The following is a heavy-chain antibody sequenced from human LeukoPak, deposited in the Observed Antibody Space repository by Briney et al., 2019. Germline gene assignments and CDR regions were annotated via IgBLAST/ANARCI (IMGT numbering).Heavy chain of an antibody. CDR3: ARDLRSSGYYAFDY. V-gene: IGHV3-21*01. CDR1: GFSFSSYS. J-gene: IGHJ4*02. D-gene: IGHD3-22*01. CDR2: ISSSSSYI. Sequence: PGGSLRLSCAASGFSFSSYSMNWVRQAPGEGLEWVSSISSSSSYIYYADSLKGRFTISRDNAKNSLYLQMNSLRAEDTAVYYCARDLRSSGYYAFDYWGQGTLVTVSS.